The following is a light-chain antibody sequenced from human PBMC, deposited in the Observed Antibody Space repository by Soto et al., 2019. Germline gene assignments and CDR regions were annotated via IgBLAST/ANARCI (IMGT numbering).Light chain of an antibody. CDR1: QRVSSY. V-gene: IGKV3-11*01. CDR2: DAS. CDR3: QQART. J-gene: IGKJ1*01. Sequence: EIVLTQSPATLSLSPGERATLSCRASQRVSSYLAWYQQKPGQAPRLLIYDASNRATGIPARFSGSGSGTDFTLTISSLEPEDSAVYYCQQARTFGQGTKVEIK.